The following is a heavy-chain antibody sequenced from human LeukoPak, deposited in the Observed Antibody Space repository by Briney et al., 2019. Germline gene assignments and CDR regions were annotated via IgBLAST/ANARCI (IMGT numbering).Heavy chain of an antibody. J-gene: IGHJ4*02. CDR1: GGSISSYY. CDR2: IYYSGST. Sequence: PSETLSLTCTVSGGSISSYYWSWIRQPPGKGLEWIGYIYYSGSTNYNPSLKSRVTISVDTSKNQFSLKLSSVTAADTAVYYCARRSYRYYFDYWGQRTLVTVSS. CDR3: ARRSYRYYFDY. D-gene: IGHD3-10*01. V-gene: IGHV4-59*08.